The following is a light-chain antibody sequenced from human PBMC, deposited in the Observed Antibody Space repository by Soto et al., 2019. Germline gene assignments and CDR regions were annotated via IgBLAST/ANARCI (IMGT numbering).Light chain of an antibody. CDR2: LAS. Sequence: EIVMTQSPATLSVSPGERATLSCRASQTIYNNLAWYQQKPGRAPRLVIYLASTRAAGIPARFSGSGSGTEYTLTISSLQSEDFAVYYFQHYNAWPLTFGGGTKVEIK. CDR3: QHYNAWPLT. J-gene: IGKJ4*01. CDR1: QTIYNN. V-gene: IGKV3-15*01.